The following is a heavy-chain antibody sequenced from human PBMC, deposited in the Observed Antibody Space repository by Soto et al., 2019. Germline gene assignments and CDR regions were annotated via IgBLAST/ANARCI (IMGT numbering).Heavy chain of an antibody. J-gene: IGHJ4*02. CDR2: INHSGST. CDR3: AIFNNWGSYRSYFVY. Sequence: SETLSLTCAVYGGSFSGYYWSWIRQPPGKGLEWIGEINHSGSTNYNPSLKSRVTISVDTSKNQFSLKLSSVTAADTAVYYCAIFNNWGSYRSYFVYRGQGTLVTVSS. V-gene: IGHV4-34*01. CDR1: GGSFSGYY. D-gene: IGHD3-16*02.